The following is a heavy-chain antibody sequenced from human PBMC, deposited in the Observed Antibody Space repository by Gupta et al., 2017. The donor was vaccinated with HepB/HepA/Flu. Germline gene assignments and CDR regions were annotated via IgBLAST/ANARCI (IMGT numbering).Heavy chain of an antibody. V-gene: IGHV3-30*18. CDR2: ISSDGNNK. D-gene: IGHD2-2*01. CDR3: AKGVFTSSYSAMDV. J-gene: IGHJ6*02. Sequence: QVQLVESGGGVVQPGRSLRLSCAASGFTFSTYGMHWVRQAPGKRLEWVAVISSDGNNKYYADSVKGRFTISRDNSKNTLYLQMTSLRAEDTAVYYCAKGVFTSSYSAMDVWGQGTTVTISS. CDR1: GFTFSTYG.